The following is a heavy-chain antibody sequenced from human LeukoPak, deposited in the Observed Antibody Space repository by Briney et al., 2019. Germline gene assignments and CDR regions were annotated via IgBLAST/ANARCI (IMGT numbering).Heavy chain of an antibody. CDR2: ISGYNGNT. D-gene: IGHD1-26*01. CDR1: GYTFTIYS. J-gene: IGHJ3*02. V-gene: IGHV1-18*01. CDR3: ASGKGVPGATNPLDAFDI. Sequence: GASVKVSCKASGYTFTIYSINWVRQAPGQGLEWMGWISGYNGNTNYAQRLQGRVTLTTDTSTTTAYMDLRSLRSDDTAVYYCASGKGVPGATNPLDAFDIWGQGTMVTVSS.